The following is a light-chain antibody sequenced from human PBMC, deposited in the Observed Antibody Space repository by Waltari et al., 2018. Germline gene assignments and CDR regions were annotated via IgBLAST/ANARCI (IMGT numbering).Light chain of an antibody. V-gene: IGKV3-15*01. J-gene: IGKJ2*01. Sequence: EIVMTQSPATLSVSPGERATLSCRASQSVSSDLAWYQQRPGQSTWLLMFGASTRATGIPARFSGSGSGTEFTLTISSLQSEDFAVYYCQQSNNWPYTFGQGTKLEIK. CDR3: QQSNNWPYT. CDR2: GAS. CDR1: QSVSSD.